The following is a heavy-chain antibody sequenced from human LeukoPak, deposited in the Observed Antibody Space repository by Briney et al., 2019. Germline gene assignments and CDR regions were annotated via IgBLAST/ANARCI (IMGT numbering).Heavy chain of an antibody. V-gene: IGHV4-34*01. CDR3: ARATLNCSSTSCYHNWFDP. Sequence: SETLSLTCAVYGVSFSGYYWSWIRQPPGKGLEWIGEINHSGSTNYNPSLKSRVNISVDTPKNQFSLKLRSVTAADTAVYYCARATLNCSSTSCYHNWFDPWGQGTLVTVSS. D-gene: IGHD2-2*01. CDR1: GVSFSGYY. CDR2: INHSGST. J-gene: IGHJ5*02.